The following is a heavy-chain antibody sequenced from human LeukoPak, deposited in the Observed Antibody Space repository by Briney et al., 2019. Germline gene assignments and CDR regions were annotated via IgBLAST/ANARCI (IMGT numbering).Heavy chain of an antibody. D-gene: IGHD6-13*01. V-gene: IGHV4-34*01. J-gene: IGHJ5*02. CDR3: ARGRSWEGDWFDP. CDR2: INHSGST. Sequence: PSETLPLTCAVYGGSFSGYYWSWIRQPPGKGLEWIGEINHSGSTNYNPSLKSRVTISVDTSKNQFSLKLSSVTAADTAVYYCARGRSWEGDWFDPWGQGTLVTVSS. CDR1: GGSFSGYY.